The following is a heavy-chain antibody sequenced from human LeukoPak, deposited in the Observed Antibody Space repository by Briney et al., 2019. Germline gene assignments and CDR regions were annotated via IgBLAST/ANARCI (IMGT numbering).Heavy chain of an antibody. J-gene: IGHJ3*02. CDR2: IRSKAYGETT. V-gene: IGHV3-49*04. CDR1: GFTFGDYA. CDR3: TRDGSGRYGGRVAFDI. Sequence: PGGSLRLSCTASGFTFGDYAMSWVRQAPGKGLERVGFIRSKAYGETTAYAASVKGRFTISRDDSKRIAYLQMNGLKSEDTAVYYCTRDGSGRYGGRVAFDIWGQGTMVTVSS. D-gene: IGHD1-26*01.